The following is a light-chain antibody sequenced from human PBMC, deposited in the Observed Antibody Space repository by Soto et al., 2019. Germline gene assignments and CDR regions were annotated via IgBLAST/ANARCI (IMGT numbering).Light chain of an antibody. CDR1: QSIRTC. CDR2: AAS. CDR3: LQDYGYPWT. V-gene: IGKV1-6*01. Sequence: IQMTQSPSTLSASLLDRVTITFRASQSIRTCLAWYQQKPGKAPKLLIYAASILQTGVPLRFSGSGSGTNFTLSITSLQPEDSASYYCLQDYGYPWTFGQGTKVDIK. J-gene: IGKJ1*01.